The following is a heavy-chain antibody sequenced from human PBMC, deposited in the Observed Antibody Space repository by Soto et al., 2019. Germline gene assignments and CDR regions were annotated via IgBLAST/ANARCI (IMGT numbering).Heavy chain of an antibody. CDR3: ARDPAAAASAWFDP. D-gene: IGHD6-13*01. J-gene: IGHJ5*02. CDR1: GGTFSSYA. CDR2: IIPIFGTA. V-gene: IGHV1-69*13. Sequence: SVKVSCKASGGTFSSYAISWVRQAPGQGLEWMGGIIPIFGTANYAQKFQGRVTITADESTSTAYMELSSLRSEDTAVYYCARDPAAAASAWFDPWGQGTLVTVSS.